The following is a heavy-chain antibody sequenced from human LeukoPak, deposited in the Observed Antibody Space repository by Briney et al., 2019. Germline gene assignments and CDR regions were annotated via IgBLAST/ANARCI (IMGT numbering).Heavy chain of an antibody. D-gene: IGHD3-22*01. V-gene: IGHV4-34*01. CDR1: GGSFSGYY. J-gene: IGHJ4*02. CDR2: INHIGST. CDR3: ARGGLLVSRGNSDY. Sequence: PSETPSLTCAVYGGSFSGYYWSWIRQPPGKGLEWIGEINHIGSTNYNPSLKSRVTISVDTSKNQFSLKLSSVTAADTAVYYCARGGLLVSRGNSDYWGQGTLVTVSS.